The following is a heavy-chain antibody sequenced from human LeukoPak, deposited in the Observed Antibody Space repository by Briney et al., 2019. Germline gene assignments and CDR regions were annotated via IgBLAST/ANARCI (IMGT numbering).Heavy chain of an antibody. J-gene: IGHJ4*02. CDR3: AKVLSPMIVVVNHLSTAH. Sequence: PPGGSLRLSCAASGFTFSSYGMHWVRQAPGKGLEWVAFIRYDGSNKYYADSVKGRFTISRDNSKNTLYLQMNSLRAEDTAVYYCAKVLSPMIVVVNHLSTAHWGQGTLVTVSS. CDR2: IRYDGSNK. V-gene: IGHV3-30*02. D-gene: IGHD3-22*01. CDR1: GFTFSSYG.